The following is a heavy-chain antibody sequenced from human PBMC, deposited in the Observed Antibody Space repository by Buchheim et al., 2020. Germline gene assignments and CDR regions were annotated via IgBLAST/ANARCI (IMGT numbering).Heavy chain of an antibody. J-gene: IGHJ6*03. CDR1: GGSFSGYY. CDR3: ARGVGTKEYQLLKYYYYYYYMDV. D-gene: IGHD2-2*01. CDR2: INHSGST. Sequence: QVQLQQWGAGLLKPSETLSLTCAVYGGSFSGYYWSWIRQPPGKGLEWIGEINHSGSTNYNPSLKSRVTISVDTSKNQFSLKLSSVTAADTAVYYCARGVGTKEYQLLKYYYYYYYMDVWGKGTT. V-gene: IGHV4-34*01.